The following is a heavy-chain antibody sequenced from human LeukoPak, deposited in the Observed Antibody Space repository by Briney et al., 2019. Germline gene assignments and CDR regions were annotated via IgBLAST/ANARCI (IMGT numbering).Heavy chain of an antibody. CDR3: ARGEKAEAVGALNI. CDR2: IKQDGSEK. Sequence: GGSLRLSCAASGFTFSSYWMSWVRQAPGKGLEWVANIKQDGSEKYYVDSVKGRFTISRDNAKNSLYLQMNSLRAEDTAVYYCARGEKAEAVGALNIWAQGTMVTVSS. V-gene: IGHV3-7*01. CDR1: GFTFSSYW. J-gene: IGHJ3*02. D-gene: IGHD6-13*01.